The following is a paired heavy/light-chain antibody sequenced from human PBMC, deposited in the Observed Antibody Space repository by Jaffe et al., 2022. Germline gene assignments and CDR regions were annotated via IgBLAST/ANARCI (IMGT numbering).Light chain of an antibody. CDR2: GKN. CDR3: NSRDSSGNHLRV. J-gene: IGLJ3*02. CDR1: SLRSYY. V-gene: IGLV3-19*01. Sequence: SSELTQDPAVSVALGQTVRITCQGDSLRSYYASWYQQKPGQAPVLVIYGKNNRPSGIPDRFSGSSSGNTASLTITGAQAEDEADYYCNSRDSSGNHLRVFGGGTKLTVL.
Heavy chain of an antibody. CDR3: ARDVVDSGYEDWGPSYYYYYYMDV. CDR2: ISAYNGNT. J-gene: IGHJ6*03. V-gene: IGHV1-18*01. D-gene: IGHD5-12*01. CDR1: GYTFTSYG. Sequence: QVQLVQSGAEVKKPGASVKVSCKASGYTFTSYGISWVRQAPGQGLEWMGWISAYNGNTNYAQKLQGRVTMTTDTSTSTAYMELRSLRSDDTAVYYCARDVVDSGYEDWGPSYYYYYYMDVWGKGTTVTVSS.